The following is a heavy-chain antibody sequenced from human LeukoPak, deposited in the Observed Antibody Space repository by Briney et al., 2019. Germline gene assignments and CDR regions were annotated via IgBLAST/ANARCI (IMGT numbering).Heavy chain of an antibody. CDR2: INTNTGNP. D-gene: IGHD6-13*01. J-gene: IGHJ4*02. CDR3: ARETSGIAAAVYFDY. CDR1: GYTFTSYA. V-gene: IGHV7-4-1*02. Sequence: ASVKVSCKASGYTFTSYAMNWVRQAPGQGLEWMGWINTNTGNPTYAQGFTGRFVFSLDTSVSTAYLQISSLKAEDTAVYYCARETSGIAAAVYFDYWGQGTLVTVSS.